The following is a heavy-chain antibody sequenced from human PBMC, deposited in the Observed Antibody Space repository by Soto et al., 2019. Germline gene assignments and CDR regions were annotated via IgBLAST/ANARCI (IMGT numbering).Heavy chain of an antibody. Sequence: QVQLVESGGGLVEPGGSLRLSCVGSGFSFGANYMTWIRQPPGKGLEWLSYISNSGAVVKYADSLKGRLTVSRNNVQKSVFLELKSLRVDDTAIYYCVRGSGYGSGNYDLWGQGTLVTVS. CDR1: GFSFGANY. D-gene: IGHD3-10*01. CDR3: VRGSGYGSGNYDL. V-gene: IGHV3-11*01. J-gene: IGHJ4*03. CDR2: ISNSGAVV.